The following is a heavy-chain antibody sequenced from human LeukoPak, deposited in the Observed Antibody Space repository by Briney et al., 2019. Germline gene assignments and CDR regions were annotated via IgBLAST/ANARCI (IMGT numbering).Heavy chain of an antibody. CDR1: GGSISSYY. Sequence: SETLSLTCTVSGGSISSYYWGWIRQPPGKGLEWIGNLYYNGSANHNPSLKSRVTISSDTSKNQFSLKLTSVTAADTAVYYCARAGGIRTAALDLDYWGQGTLVTVSS. J-gene: IGHJ4*02. V-gene: IGHV4-59*01. CDR3: ARAGGIRTAALDLDY. D-gene: IGHD6-25*01. CDR2: LYYNGSA.